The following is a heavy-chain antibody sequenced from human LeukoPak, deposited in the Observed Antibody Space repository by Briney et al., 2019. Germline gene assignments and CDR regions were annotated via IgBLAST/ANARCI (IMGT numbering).Heavy chain of an antibody. Sequence: SETLSRTCTVSGGSISSTYDHWDWIRQPPGKGLEWLGSIRYSGTTYYNPSLKGRVTIFVDTSNNQFSLRLRSVAAADTAVYYCARRLHYFDYWGQGSLVTVSS. J-gene: IGHJ4*02. D-gene: IGHD2-21*02. CDR2: IRYSGTT. CDR3: ARRLHYFDY. V-gene: IGHV4-39*01. CDR1: GGSISSTYDH.